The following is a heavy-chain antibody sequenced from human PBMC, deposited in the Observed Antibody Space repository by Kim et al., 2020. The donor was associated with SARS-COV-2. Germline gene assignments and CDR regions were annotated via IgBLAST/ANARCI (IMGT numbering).Heavy chain of an antibody. CDR3: ARDISASSWRKDTFDH. D-gene: IGHD6-13*01. J-gene: IGHJ3*01. CDR2: MNPSSGGR. Sequence: ASVKVSCKASGYIFTNYHVHWVRQAPGQGPEWVGVMNPSSGGRSYAQRFQGRVAMATDTSTSTIYLDLSSLRFEDTATYYCARDISASSWRKDTFDHWGQ. V-gene: IGHV1-46*01. CDR1: GYIFTNYH.